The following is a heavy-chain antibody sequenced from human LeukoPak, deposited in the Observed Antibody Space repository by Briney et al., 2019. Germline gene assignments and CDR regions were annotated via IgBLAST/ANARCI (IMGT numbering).Heavy chain of an antibody. CDR3: AKGQQWLVLKSAFDI. CDR1: GFTFSSYA. V-gene: IGHV3-23*01. D-gene: IGHD6-19*01. Sequence: PGGSLRLSCAASGFTFSSYAMSWVRQAPGKGLEWVSAISGSGGSIYYADSVKGRFTISRDNSKNTLYLQMNSLRAEDTAVYYCAKGQQWLVLKSAFDIWGQGTMVTVSS. CDR2: ISGSGGSI. J-gene: IGHJ3*02.